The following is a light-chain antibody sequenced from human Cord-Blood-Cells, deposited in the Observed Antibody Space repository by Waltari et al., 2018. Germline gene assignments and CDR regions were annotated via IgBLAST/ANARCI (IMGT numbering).Light chain of an antibody. J-gene: IGLJ1*01. CDR1: SSNIGAVFD. Sequence: QSVLTQPPSVSGAPGQRVPISCPGSSSNIGAVFDLHWYRQLPGTAPKLLIYGNNNRPSGVPDRFSGSKSGTSASLAITGLQAEDEADYYCQSYDSSLSGYVFGTGTKVTVL. V-gene: IGLV1-40*01. CDR2: GNN. CDR3: QSYDSSLSGYV.